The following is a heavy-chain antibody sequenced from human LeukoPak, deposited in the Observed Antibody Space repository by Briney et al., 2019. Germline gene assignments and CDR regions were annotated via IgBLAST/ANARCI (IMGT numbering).Heavy chain of an antibody. CDR3: ARRLPPYYYDSSGYENWFDP. CDR1: GGTFSSYA. Sequence: GSSVKVSCKASGGTFSSYAISWVRQAPGQGLEWMGGIIPIFGTANYAQKFQGRVTITADKSTSTAYMELSSLRSEDTAVYYCARRLPPYYYDSSGYENWFDPWGQGTLVTVSS. CDR2: IIPIFGTA. J-gene: IGHJ5*02. D-gene: IGHD3-22*01. V-gene: IGHV1-69*06.